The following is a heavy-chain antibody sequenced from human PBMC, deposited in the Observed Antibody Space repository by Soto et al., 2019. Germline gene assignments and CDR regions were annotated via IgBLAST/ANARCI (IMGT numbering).Heavy chain of an antibody. CDR1: GGTFSSYT. Sequence: QVQLVQSGAEVKKPGSSVKVSCKASGGTFSSYTISWVRQAPGQGHEWMGRIIPILGIANYAQKFQGRVTITADKSTSTAYMELSSLRSEDTAVYYCARDLYSSGFRLRWGDAFDIWGQGTMVTVSS. V-gene: IGHV1-69*08. J-gene: IGHJ3*02. CDR2: IIPILGIA. CDR3: ARDLYSSGFRLRWGDAFDI. D-gene: IGHD6-19*01.